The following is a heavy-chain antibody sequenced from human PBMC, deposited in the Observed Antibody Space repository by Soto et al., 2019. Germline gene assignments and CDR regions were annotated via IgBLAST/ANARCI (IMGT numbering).Heavy chain of an antibody. D-gene: IGHD3-22*01. CDR3: GSRYYDGSGYDY. V-gene: IGHV3-23*01. CDR2: ISGNGVNT. J-gene: IGHJ4*02. Sequence: GSLRLSCVXSGFTFSTYAMNWVRQAPGKGLEWVSAISGNGVNTYYADSVKGRFTISRDNPKNTLYLQMNSLRADDTAIYYCGSRYYDGSGYDYWGQGTVVTVSS. CDR1: GFTFSTYA.